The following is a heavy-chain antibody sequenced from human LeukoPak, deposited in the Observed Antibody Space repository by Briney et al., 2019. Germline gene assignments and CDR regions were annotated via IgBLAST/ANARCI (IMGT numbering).Heavy chain of an antibody. V-gene: IGHV4-59*01. J-gene: IGHJ4*02. CDR3: ARAAMGSLFDS. D-gene: IGHD5-18*01. CDR1: GGSISPYF. CDR2: VYYSGST. Sequence: SETLSLTCTVSGGSISPYFWNWIRQPPGKGLEWIGYVYYSGSTKSNPSLNSRLTMSVDTSKNQFSLKLSSVTAADTAVYVCARAAMGSLFDSWGQGTLVTVSS.